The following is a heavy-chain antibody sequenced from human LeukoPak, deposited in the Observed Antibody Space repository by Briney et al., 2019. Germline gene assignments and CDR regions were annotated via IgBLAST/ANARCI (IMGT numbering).Heavy chain of an antibody. D-gene: IGHD3-10*01. CDR1: GYTFTKYG. CDR3: ARDYRYYYGSGKYFPFAY. V-gene: IGHV1-18*01. CDR2: MSANNGHT. Sequence: ASVKVSCKASGYTFTKYGINWVRHVPGQGREWMGWMSANNGHTSYAQNFQGRVTVTTDTSTSTDYMELRSLTSDDTAVYYCARDYRYYYGSGKYFPFAYWGQGTLVTVSS. J-gene: IGHJ4*02.